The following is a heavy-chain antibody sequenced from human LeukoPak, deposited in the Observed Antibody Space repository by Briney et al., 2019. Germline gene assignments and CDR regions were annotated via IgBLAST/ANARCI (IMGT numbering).Heavy chain of an antibody. CDR1: GGSISSYY. CDR3: ARAVDESGFGELLYTLDY. Sequence: SETLSLTCTVSGGSISSYYWSWIRQPPGKGLEWIGYIYYSGSTNYNPSLKSRVTISVDTSKNQFSLKLSSVTAADTAVYYCARAVDESGFGELLYTLDYWGQGTLVTVSS. J-gene: IGHJ4*02. V-gene: IGHV4-59*01. CDR2: IYYSGST. D-gene: IGHD3-10*01.